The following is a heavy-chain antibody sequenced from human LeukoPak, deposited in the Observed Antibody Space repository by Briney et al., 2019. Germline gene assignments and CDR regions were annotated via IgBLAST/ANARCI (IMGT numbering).Heavy chain of an antibody. Sequence: SETLSLTCTVSGGSISSSSYYWGWIRKPPGKGLEWIGRIYYSGSTYYNPSLKSRVTISVDTSKNQFSLKLSSVTAADTAVYYCARLQWELLDYWGQGTLVTVSS. CDR2: IYYSGST. CDR3: ARLQWELLDY. V-gene: IGHV4-39*01. J-gene: IGHJ4*02. CDR1: GGSISSSSYY. D-gene: IGHD1-26*01.